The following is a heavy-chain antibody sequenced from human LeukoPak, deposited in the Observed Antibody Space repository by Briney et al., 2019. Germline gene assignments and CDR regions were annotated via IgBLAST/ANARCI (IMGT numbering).Heavy chain of an antibody. CDR3: TTDLGITMIRGVIVY. CDR2: IKSKGDGETT. Sequence: GGSLRLSCAASGFGFTNAWMSWVRQVPGKGLEWVGRIKSKGDGETTDYAAPVKGRFTMSRDDAKATLYLQINSLITEDTAVYYCTTDLGITMIRGVIVYWGQGTLVTVSS. V-gene: IGHV3-15*01. J-gene: IGHJ4*02. CDR1: GFGFTNAW. D-gene: IGHD3-10*01.